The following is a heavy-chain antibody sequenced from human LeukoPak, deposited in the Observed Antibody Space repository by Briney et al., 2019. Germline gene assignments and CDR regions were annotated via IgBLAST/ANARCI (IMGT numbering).Heavy chain of an antibody. CDR2: IYTSGST. Sequence: SQTLSLICTVSGGSISSGSYYWSWIRQPAGKGLEWIGRIYTSGSTNYNPSLKSRVTMSVDTSKNQFSLKLSSVTAADTAVYYCARDTDFSIGWGQGTLVTVSS. CDR3: ARDTDFSIG. CDR1: GGSISSGSYY. V-gene: IGHV4-61*02. D-gene: IGHD3-3*01. J-gene: IGHJ4*02.